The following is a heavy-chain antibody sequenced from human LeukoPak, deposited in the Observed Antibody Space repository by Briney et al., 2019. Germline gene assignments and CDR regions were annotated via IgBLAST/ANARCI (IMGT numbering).Heavy chain of an antibody. CDR2: IDTSGST. D-gene: IGHD3-22*01. Sequence: SETLSLTCTVSAGSISSGSYYWSWVRPPAGKGLEWIGRIDTSGSTNYNPSLKSRVTLSVDTSKNHFSLKLSSVTSADTAVYYCARERPAYYYESSGYPWCQGTLVTVSS. CDR3: ARERPAYYYESSGYP. CDR1: AGSISSGSYY. J-gene: IGHJ5*02. V-gene: IGHV4-61*02.